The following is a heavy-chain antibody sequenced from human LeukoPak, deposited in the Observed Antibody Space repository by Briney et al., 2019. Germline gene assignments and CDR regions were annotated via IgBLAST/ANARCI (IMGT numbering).Heavy chain of an antibody. D-gene: IGHD3-22*01. CDR3: AGPLNYDSSGYYDDY. CDR2: IKQDGSEK. Sequence: GGSLRLSCAASGSTFSNYWISWVRQAPGKGLEGVANIKQDGSEKYYVDSVKGRFTISRDNAKNSLYLQMNSLRAEDTAVYYCAGPLNYDSSGYYDDYWGQGTLVTVSS. CDR1: GSTFSNYW. J-gene: IGHJ4*02. V-gene: IGHV3-7*01.